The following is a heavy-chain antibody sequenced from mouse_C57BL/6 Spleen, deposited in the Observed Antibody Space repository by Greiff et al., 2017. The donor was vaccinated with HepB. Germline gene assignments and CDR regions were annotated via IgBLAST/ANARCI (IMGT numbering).Heavy chain of an antibody. Sequence: EVKLVESGGGLVQPGGSMKLSCAASGFTFSDAWMDWVRQSPEKGLEWVAEIRNKANNHATYYAESVKGRFTISRDDSKSRVYLQMNSLRAEDTGIYYCTRPLTSHFDYWGQGTTLTVSS. CDR2: IRNKANNHAT. CDR3: TRPLTSHFDY. D-gene: IGHD5-1*01. V-gene: IGHV6-6*01. J-gene: IGHJ2*01. CDR1: GFTFSDAW.